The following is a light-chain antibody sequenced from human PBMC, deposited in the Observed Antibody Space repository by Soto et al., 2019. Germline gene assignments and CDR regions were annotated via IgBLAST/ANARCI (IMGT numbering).Light chain of an antibody. CDR2: EVN. J-gene: IGLJ2*01. V-gene: IGLV2-14*01. CDR1: NSDVGGSNY. CDR3: NSYTSINTLV. Sequence: QSALTQPASVSGSPGQSITISCTGTNSDVGGSNYVSWYQQHPGKAPKLIIHEVNHRPSGVSNRFSGSKSGNTASLTISGLQAEDEADYYCNSYTSINTLVFGGGTKLTVL.